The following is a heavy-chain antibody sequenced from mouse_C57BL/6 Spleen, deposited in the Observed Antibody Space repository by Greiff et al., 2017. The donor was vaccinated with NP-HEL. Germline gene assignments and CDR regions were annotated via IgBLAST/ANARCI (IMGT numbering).Heavy chain of an antibody. J-gene: IGHJ1*03. CDR3: ARSGGSSYAYFDV. CDR1: GYTFTSYW. D-gene: IGHD1-1*01. V-gene: IGHV1-61*01. CDR2: IYPSDSET. Sequence: QVQLKQPGAELVRPGSSVKLSCKASGYTFTSYWMDWVKQRPGQGLEWIGNIYPSDSETHYNQKFKDKATLTVDKSSSTAYMQLSSLTSEDSAVYYCARSGGSSYAYFDVWGTGTTVTVSS.